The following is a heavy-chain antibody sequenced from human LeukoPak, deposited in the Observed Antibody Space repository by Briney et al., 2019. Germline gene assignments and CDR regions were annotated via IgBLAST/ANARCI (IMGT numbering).Heavy chain of an antibody. D-gene: IGHD6-13*01. J-gene: IGHJ4*02. CDR1: GFTFTSYG. Sequence: PGGSLRLSCAASGFTFTSYGMHWVRQAPGKGLEWVAFIRYDGSNKDYADSVKGRFTISRDNSENTLYLQMNSLRAEDTAVHYCAKDGSSSWNYYFDYWGQGILVTVSS. CDR3: AKDGSSSWNYYFDY. V-gene: IGHV3-30*02. CDR2: IRYDGSNK.